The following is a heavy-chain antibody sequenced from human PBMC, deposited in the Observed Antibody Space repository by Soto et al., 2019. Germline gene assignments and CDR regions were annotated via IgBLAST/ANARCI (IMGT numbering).Heavy chain of an antibody. J-gene: IGHJ2*01. V-gene: IGHV3-30*18. CDR3: AKDKRVEGYDILTGYYTYWYFDL. CDR1: GFTFSSYG. CDR2: ISYDGSNK. Sequence: GGSLRLSCAASGFTFSSYGMHWVRQAPGKGLEWVAVISYDGSNKYYADSVKGRFTISRDNSKNTLYLQMNSLRAEDTAVYYCAKDKRVEGYDILTGYYTYWYFDLWGRGTLVTVSS. D-gene: IGHD3-9*01.